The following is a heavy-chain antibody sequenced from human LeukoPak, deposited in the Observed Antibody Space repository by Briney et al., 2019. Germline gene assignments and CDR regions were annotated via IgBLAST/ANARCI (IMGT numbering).Heavy chain of an antibody. CDR3: ARTYSSGSHYYYYYMDV. V-gene: IGHV4-39*07. CDR2: IYFSGSP. CDR1: GGSISSYY. Sequence: SETLSLTCTVSGGSISSYYWGWIRQPPGKGLEWIGSIYFSGSPYYNPSLKSRVTISVDTSKNQFSLKLSSVTAADTAVYYCARTYSSGSHYYYYYMDVWGKGTTVTVSS. J-gene: IGHJ6*03. D-gene: IGHD6-19*01.